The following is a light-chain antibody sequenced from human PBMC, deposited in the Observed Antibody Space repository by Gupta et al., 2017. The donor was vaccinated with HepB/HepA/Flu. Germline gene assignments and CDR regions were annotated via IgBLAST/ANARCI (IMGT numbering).Light chain of an antibody. Sequence: VLPQSPATLSVSPGERATLSCRASQSVSSNVAWYQQKPGQAPRLRIYGASTRATGIPARFRGSGSGTECTLIISSLQSEDFAVDYWQQYHNSSPLTFGGGTKVEIK. CDR3: QQYHNSSPLT. V-gene: IGKV3-15*01. CDR1: QSVSSN. CDR2: GAS. J-gene: IGKJ4*01.